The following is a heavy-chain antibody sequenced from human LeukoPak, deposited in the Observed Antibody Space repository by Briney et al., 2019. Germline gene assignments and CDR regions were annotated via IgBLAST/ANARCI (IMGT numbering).Heavy chain of an antibody. J-gene: IGHJ4*02. V-gene: IGHV3-30-3*01. CDR2: ISYDGSNK. D-gene: IGHD5-12*01. CDR3: ATEDSGYDLGVKEY. Sequence: PGGSLRLSCAASGFTFSSYAMHWVRQAPGKGLEWVAVISYDGSNKYYADSVKGRFTVSRDNSKNTLYLQMNSLRAEDTAVYYCATEDSGYDLGVKEYWGQGTLVTVSS. CDR1: GFTFSSYA.